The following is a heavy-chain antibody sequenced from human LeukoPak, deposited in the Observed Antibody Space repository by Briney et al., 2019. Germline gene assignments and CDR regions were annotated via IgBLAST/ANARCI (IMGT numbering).Heavy chain of an antibody. J-gene: IGHJ4*02. V-gene: IGHV1-46*01. Sequence: ASVKVSCKASGYTFTSYYMHWVRQAPGQGLEWMGIINPSGGSTSYAQKFQGRVTMTRDTSTSTVYMELSSLRSEDTAVYYCARDVHDYGDYGPFDYWGQGTLVTVSS. CDR1: GYTFTSYY. CDR3: ARDVHDYGDYGPFDY. CDR2: INPSGGST. D-gene: IGHD4-17*01.